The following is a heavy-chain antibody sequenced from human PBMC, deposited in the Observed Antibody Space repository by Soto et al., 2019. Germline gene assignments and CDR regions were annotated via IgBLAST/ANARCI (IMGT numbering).Heavy chain of an antibody. CDR3: TRETVAGITGLDY. J-gene: IGHJ4*02. CDR2: LSSDGFGT. V-gene: IGHV3-74*03. CDR1: GFTLSPYW. D-gene: IGHD1-20*01. Sequence: GGSLRLSCAASGFTLSPYWRHWVRQAPGRGLEWVARLSSDGFGTAYADSVRGRFSISRDASENILYLQMNSLRVDDTALYYCTRETVAGITGLDYWGPGTLVTVSS.